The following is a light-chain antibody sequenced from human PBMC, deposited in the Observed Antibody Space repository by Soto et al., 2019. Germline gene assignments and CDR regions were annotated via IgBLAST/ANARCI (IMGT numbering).Light chain of an antibody. V-gene: IGKV1-5*03. CDR3: QQYNGFWT. Sequence: DIQMTQSPSTLSASVGDRVTITCRASQSISGSLAWYQQKPGKAPKLLIYEASNLKSGVPSRFSGSGSGTEYTRTISSLPPDDSASYYCQQYNGFWTFGQGTRVEVK. CDR2: EAS. CDR1: QSISGS. J-gene: IGKJ1*01.